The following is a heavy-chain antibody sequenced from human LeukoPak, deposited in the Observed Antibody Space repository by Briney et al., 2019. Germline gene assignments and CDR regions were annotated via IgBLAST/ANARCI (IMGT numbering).Heavy chain of an antibody. CDR2: IYYSGST. D-gene: IGHD4-17*01. J-gene: IGHJ3*01. CDR3: ARVPPDYNDLHDALDL. CDR1: GGSISSYY. V-gene: IGHV4-59*08. Sequence: SETLSLTCTVSGGSISSYYWSWIRQPPGKGLEWIGYIYYSGSTNYNPSLKSRVTMSIDMSKNQFSLRLTSVTAADAAVYYCARVPPDYNDLHDALDLWGQGTVVTVSS.